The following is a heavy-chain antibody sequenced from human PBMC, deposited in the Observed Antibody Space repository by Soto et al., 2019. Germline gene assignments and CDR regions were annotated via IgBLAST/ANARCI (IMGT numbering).Heavy chain of an antibody. V-gene: IGHV3-11*06. CDR2: ISSSSSYT. Sequence: PGGSLRLSCAASGFSFSDHYMSWIRQAPGKGLEWVSYISSSSSYTNHADSVKGRFTISRDNAKNSLYLQMNSLRAEDTAVYYCASLYYDFWSGYPTGMDVWGQGTTVTVSS. D-gene: IGHD3-3*01. J-gene: IGHJ6*02. CDR3: ASLYYDFWSGYPTGMDV. CDR1: GFSFSDHY.